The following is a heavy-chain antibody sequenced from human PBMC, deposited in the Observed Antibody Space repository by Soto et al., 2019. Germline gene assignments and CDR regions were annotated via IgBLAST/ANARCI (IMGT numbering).Heavy chain of an antibody. CDR1: GGSITSSSHF. Sequence: TLSLTCTVSGGSITSSSHFWGWVRQPPGKGLEWIGTIYFTGNTYYTPSLKSRLTMSIDTSKNEFSLRLNSVTAADTAVYYCAGQTFTIAAASYGRSNWFDPWGPGXLVTVYS. D-gene: IGHD6-25*01. CDR2: IYFTGNT. CDR3: AGQTFTIAAASYGRSNWFDP. V-gene: IGHV4-39*01. J-gene: IGHJ5*02.